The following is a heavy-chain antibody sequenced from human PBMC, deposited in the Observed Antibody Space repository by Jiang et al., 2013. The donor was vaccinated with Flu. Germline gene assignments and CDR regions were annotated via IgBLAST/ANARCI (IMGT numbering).Heavy chain of an antibody. CDR1: GFTFSSYA. J-gene: IGHJ6*02. V-gene: IGHV3-23*01. D-gene: IGHD4-11*01. Sequence: VQLLESGGGLVQPGGSLRLSCAASGFTFSSYAMSWVRQAPGKGLEWVSAISGSGGSTYYADSVKGRFTISRDNSKNTLYLQMNSLRAEDTAVYYCAKDLRVKSTTVTYYYYYGMDVWGQGTTVTVSS. CDR3: AKDLRVKSTTVTYYYYYGMDV. CDR2: ISGSGGST.